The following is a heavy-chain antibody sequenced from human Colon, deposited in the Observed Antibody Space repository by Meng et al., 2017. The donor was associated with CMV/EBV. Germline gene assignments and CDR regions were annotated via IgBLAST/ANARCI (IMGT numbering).Heavy chain of an antibody. V-gene: IGHV4-39*07. Sequence: GGSISSSRYSWGWIRQPPGKGLEWIGSIYSSGSTYYNPSLKSRVTISVDTSKNQFSLKLSSVTAADTAVYYCARDADSGSSLDWFDPWGQGTLVTVSS. CDR1: GGSISSSRYS. J-gene: IGHJ5*02. D-gene: IGHD1-26*01. CDR2: IYSSGST. CDR3: ARDADSGSSLDWFDP.